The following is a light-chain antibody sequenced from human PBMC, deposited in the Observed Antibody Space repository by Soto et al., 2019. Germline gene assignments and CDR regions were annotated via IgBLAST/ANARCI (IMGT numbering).Light chain of an antibody. CDR3: QKYNSYPYT. V-gene: IGKV1-5*01. CDR1: QSISSW. J-gene: IGKJ2*01. CDR2: DAS. Sequence: DIQMTQSPSTLSASVGARVTITCRASQSISSWLAWYQQKPVKAPKLLIYDASSLESGVPSRFSGSGSGTEFTLTISSLQPDDFATYYCQKYNSYPYTFGQGTKLEIK.